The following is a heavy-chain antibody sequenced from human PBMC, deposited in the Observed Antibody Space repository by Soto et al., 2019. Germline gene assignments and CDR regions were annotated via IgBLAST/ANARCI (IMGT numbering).Heavy chain of an antibody. J-gene: IGHJ2*01. CDR1: GYSFTNYC. Sequence: QVQLVQSGADVKKPGTSVKVSCKAAGYSFTNYCMYWVRQAPGQGLEWMGMINPRTGSTRYAQKFQDRVTLTRDTSTTTVSMELSTLISDDTSVYYCARDGGRLTASWHYDLWGPGTLVTV. CDR2: INPRTGST. V-gene: IGHV1-46*01. CDR3: ARDGGRLTASWHYDL. D-gene: IGHD1-1*01.